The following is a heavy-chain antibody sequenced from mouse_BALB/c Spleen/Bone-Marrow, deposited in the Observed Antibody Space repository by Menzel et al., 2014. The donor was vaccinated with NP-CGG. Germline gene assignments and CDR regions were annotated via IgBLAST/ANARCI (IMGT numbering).Heavy chain of an antibody. J-gene: IGHJ4*01. CDR3: ARPYYGNYDAMDY. CDR2: INPYNDGT. D-gene: IGHD2-10*01. V-gene: IGHV1-14*01. CDR1: GYTFTSYV. Sequence: LVESGPELVKPGASVKMSCEASGYTFTSYVMHWVKQKPGQGLEWIGYINPYNDGTKYNEKFKGKATLTSDKSSSTAYMEVSSLTSEDSAVYYCARPYYGNYDAMDYWGQGTSVTVSS.